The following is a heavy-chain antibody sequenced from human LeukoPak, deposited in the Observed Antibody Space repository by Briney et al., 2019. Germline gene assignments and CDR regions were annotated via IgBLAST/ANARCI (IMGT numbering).Heavy chain of an antibody. CDR3: ARGPITMVRGVIPNAFDI. V-gene: IGHV4-59*01. D-gene: IGHD3-10*01. CDR1: GGSISSYY. CDR2: IYYSGST. Sequence: SETLSLTCTVSGGSISSYYWSWIRQPPGKGLEWIGYIYYSGSTNYNPSLKSRVTILVDTSKNQFSLKLSSVTAADTAVYYCARGPITMVRGVIPNAFDIWGQGTMVTVSS. J-gene: IGHJ3*02.